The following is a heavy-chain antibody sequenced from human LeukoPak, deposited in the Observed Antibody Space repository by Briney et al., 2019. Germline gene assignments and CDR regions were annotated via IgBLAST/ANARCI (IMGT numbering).Heavy chain of an antibody. CDR3: VRGGSPPTSTWSLDE. Sequence: GGSLRLSCVASGFTFSNFGVHWVRQAPGKGLEWGAVISYNGHYEYYGESVKGRCTISTDNSKNTVSLQMDNLRIEDTAVYYCVRGGSPPTSTWSLDEWGQGTLVSVSS. CDR2: ISYNGHYE. V-gene: IGHV3-30*03. D-gene: IGHD1-26*01. J-gene: IGHJ4*02. CDR1: GFTFSNFG.